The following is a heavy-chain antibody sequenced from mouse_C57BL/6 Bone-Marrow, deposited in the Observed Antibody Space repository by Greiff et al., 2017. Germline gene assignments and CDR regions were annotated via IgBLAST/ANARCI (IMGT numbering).Heavy chain of an antibody. J-gene: IGHJ3*01. Sequence: VQLQQSGPVLVKPGASVKMSCKASGYTFTDYYLNWVKQSHGKSLEWIGVINPYNGGTSYNQKFKGKATLTVDKSSSTAYMVLNSLTAEDAAVYSCASTTGGLEFAYWGQGTLVTVSA. V-gene: IGHV1-19*01. CDR3: ASTTGGLEFAY. CDR2: INPYNGGT. CDR1: GYTFTDYY. D-gene: IGHD1-1*01.